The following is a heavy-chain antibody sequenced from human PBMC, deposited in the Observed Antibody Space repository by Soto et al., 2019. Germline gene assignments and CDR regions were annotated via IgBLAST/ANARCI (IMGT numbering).Heavy chain of an antibody. Sequence: QVQLQESGPGLLKPSQTLSLTCTVSGGSISGGGYYWSWIRQHPGKGLEWIGYIYSSGSTYYNPSLKSRVTISVDSSKHQFSPKLRSVTAAATAVYYCARVSRIVVVTAEYYFDYWGQGTLVTVSS. CDR3: ARVSRIVVVTAEYYFDY. CDR1: GGSISGGGYY. D-gene: IGHD2-21*02. V-gene: IGHV4-31*03. J-gene: IGHJ4*02. CDR2: IYSSGST.